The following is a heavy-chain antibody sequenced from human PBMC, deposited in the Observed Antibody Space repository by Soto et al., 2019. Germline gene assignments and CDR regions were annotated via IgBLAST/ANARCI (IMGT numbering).Heavy chain of an antibody. D-gene: IGHD3-22*01. J-gene: IGHJ5*02. V-gene: IGHV1-69*01. CDR3: AMITMIHSFDP. Sequence: QVQLVQSGAEVKKPGSSVKVSCKASGGTFRSNGISWVRQAPGQGLEWLGGIIPIVHTASYAQTFRGRVTITAEGSTTTAYMELSSLRSDDTAVYYCAMITMIHSFDPWGQGTLVTVSS. CDR2: IIPIVHTA. CDR1: GGTFRSNG.